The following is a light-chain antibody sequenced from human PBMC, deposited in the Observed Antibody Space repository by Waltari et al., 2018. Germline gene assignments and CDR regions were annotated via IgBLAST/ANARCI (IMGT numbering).Light chain of an antibody. CDR1: SSDIGSYNL. CDR3: CSYAGSNTLM. CDR2: EVS. V-gene: IGLV2-23*02. Sequence: QSALTQPASVSGSPGQSITISCTGTSSDIGSYNLVSWYQYHPGKAPKLIIYEVSRRPLGVSSRFSGSKYGDTASLTVSGLQAEDGADYYCCSYAGSNTLMFGGGTKLTVL. J-gene: IGLJ3*02.